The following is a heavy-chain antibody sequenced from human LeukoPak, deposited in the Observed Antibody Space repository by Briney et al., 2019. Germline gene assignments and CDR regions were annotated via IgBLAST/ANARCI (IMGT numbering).Heavy chain of an antibody. D-gene: IGHD2-2*01. CDR2: ISYDGTNK. V-gene: IGHV3-30-3*01. CDR3: ARDPTVVVPAAV. CDR1: GFTFSAYA. Sequence: PGGSLRLSCAASGFTFSAYAIHWVRQAPGKGLEWVAVISYDGTNKYYADSVKGRFTISRDSSKNTLYLQMNSLRAEDTAVYYCARDPTVVVPAAVWGQGTLVTVSS. J-gene: IGHJ4*02.